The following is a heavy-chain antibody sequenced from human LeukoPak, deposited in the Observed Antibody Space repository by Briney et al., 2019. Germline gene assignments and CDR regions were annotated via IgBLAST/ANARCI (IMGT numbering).Heavy chain of an antibody. CDR2: ISSSSSYI. V-gene: IGHV3-21*01. J-gene: IGHJ4*02. Sequence: GESLKISCAASGCTFSSYSMNWVRQAPGKGLEWVSSISSSSSYIYYADSVKGRFTISRDNAKNSLYLQMNSLRAEDTAVYYCAREPVTIFGVVIKADYWGQGTLVTVSS. CDR3: AREPVTIFGVVIKADY. D-gene: IGHD3-3*01. CDR1: GCTFSSYS.